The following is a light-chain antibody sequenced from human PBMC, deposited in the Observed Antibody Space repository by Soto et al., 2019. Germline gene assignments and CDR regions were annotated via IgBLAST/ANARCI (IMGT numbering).Light chain of an antibody. J-gene: IGKJ1*01. V-gene: IGKV3-15*01. CDR1: QSVGAT. CDR2: GAS. CDR3: QQYADWPTT. Sequence: EIVMTQSPVPLSVFPWLRATLSGRASQSVGATVAWYHQRPGQAPRLLISGASTRATGVPARVSASGSETAFTLTITSLQSEDFGVYYCQQYADWPTTFGQGTKVDIK.